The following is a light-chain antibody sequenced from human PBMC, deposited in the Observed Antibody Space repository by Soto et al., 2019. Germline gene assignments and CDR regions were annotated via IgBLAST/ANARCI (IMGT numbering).Light chain of an antibody. CDR3: AAWDDSLHGVV. J-gene: IGLJ2*01. Sequence: QSVLTQPPSASATPGQRVTISCSGGSSNIGSNTVNWYQQLPGTAPKLLIHSNNQRPSGVPDRFSGSKSGTSASLAISGLQSEDEADYYCAAWDDSLHGVVFGGGTKVTVL. CDR1: SSNIGSNT. V-gene: IGLV1-44*01. CDR2: SNN.